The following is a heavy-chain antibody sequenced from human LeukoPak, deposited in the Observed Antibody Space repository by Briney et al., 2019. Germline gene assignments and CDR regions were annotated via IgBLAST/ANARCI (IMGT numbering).Heavy chain of an antibody. Sequence: PSETLSLACTVSGYSINSGYFWGWVRQPPGKGPEWIGSIFHTGDVYYNPSLRSRVTLSIDTSRNQVSLKVTSVTAADTAVYYCARRTTYYYGSGSYSYWGQGTLVTVSS. CDR1: GYSINSGYF. J-gene: IGHJ4*02. V-gene: IGHV4-38-2*02. D-gene: IGHD3-10*01. CDR3: ARRTTYYYGSGSYSY. CDR2: IFHTGDV.